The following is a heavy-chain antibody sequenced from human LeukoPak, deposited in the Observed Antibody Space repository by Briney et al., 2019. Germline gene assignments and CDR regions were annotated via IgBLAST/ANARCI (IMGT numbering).Heavy chain of an antibody. CDR2: ISYDGGST. Sequence: PGGSLRLSCAASGFTLSTYAMHWVRQAPGKGLEWVAIISYDGGSTSYADSVKGRFTISRDNSKNTLYLQMSSLRTEDTAVYYCAKIEGSSSYYFDYWGQGTLVTVSS. CDR1: GFTLSTYA. CDR3: AKIEGSSSYYFDY. J-gene: IGHJ4*02. V-gene: IGHV3-30*18. D-gene: IGHD6-6*01.